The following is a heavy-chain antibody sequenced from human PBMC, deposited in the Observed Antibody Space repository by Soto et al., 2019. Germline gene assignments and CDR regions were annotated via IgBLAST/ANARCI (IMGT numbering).Heavy chain of an antibody. CDR3: AREDEIAAAGTTDYYYYGMDV. V-gene: IGHV1-69*13. J-gene: IGHJ6*02. Sequence: VASVKVSCKASGGTFSSYAISWVRQAPGQGLEWMGGIIPIFGTANYAQKFQGRVTITADESTSTAYMELSSLRSEDTAVYYCAREDEIAAAGTTDYYYYGMDVWGQGTTVTVSS. CDR2: IIPIFGTA. CDR1: GGTFSSYA. D-gene: IGHD6-13*01.